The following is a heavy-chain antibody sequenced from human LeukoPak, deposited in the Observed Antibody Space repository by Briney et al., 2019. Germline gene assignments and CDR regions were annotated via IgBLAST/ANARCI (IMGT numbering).Heavy chain of an antibody. Sequence: GGSLRLSCAASGFAFTSYWMSWVRQAPGKGLEWVANINQDGSEKYSVDSLKGRFTISRDNAKNSLYLQMNSLRAEDTAVYYCARGRFYYDSSGYSSFYYWGQGTLVTVSS. CDR3: ARGRFYYDSSGYSSFYY. V-gene: IGHV3-7*01. D-gene: IGHD3-22*01. CDR2: INQDGSEK. J-gene: IGHJ4*02. CDR1: GFAFTSYW.